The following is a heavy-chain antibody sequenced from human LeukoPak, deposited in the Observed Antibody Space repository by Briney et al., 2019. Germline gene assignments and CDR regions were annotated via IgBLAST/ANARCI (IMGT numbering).Heavy chain of an antibody. CDR2: INPNSGGT. J-gene: IGHJ4*02. CDR1: GYSFTDYY. Sequence: EASVKVSCKTSGYSFTDYYMHWVRQAPGQGLEWMGWINPNSGGTNFAQRFQDRVTMTRDTSISTAYMELSRLRSDDTAVYYCARTWGQQPTDYWGQGTLVTVSS. D-gene: IGHD6-13*01. CDR3: ARTWGQQPTDY. V-gene: IGHV1-2*02.